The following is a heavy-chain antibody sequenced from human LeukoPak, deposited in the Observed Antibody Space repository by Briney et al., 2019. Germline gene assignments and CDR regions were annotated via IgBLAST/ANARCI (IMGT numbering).Heavy chain of an antibody. Sequence: PSETLSLTCTVSGGSISSCYWSWIRQPPGKGLEWIGSIYYSGSTNYNPSLKSRVTISVDTSKNQFSLKLSSVTAADTAVYYCASGPYCSSTSCYGWYVDYWGQGTLVTVSS. CDR3: ASGPYCSSTSCYGWYVDY. CDR2: IYYSGST. V-gene: IGHV4-59*01. CDR1: GGSISSCY. J-gene: IGHJ4*02. D-gene: IGHD2-2*01.